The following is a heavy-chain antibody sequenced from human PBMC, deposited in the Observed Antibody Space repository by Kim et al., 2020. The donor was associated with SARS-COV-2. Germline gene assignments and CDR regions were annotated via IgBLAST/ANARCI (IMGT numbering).Heavy chain of an antibody. V-gene: IGHV4-34*01. Sequence: SETLSLTCAVYGGSFSGYYWSWIRQPPGKGLEWIGEINHSGSTNYNPSLKSRVTISVDTSKNQFSLKLSSVTAADTAVYYCARGTVTTSRGHFDYWGQGTLVTVSS. CDR3: ARGTVTTSRGHFDY. CDR2: INHSGST. D-gene: IGHD4-17*01. J-gene: IGHJ4*02. CDR1: GGSFSGYY.